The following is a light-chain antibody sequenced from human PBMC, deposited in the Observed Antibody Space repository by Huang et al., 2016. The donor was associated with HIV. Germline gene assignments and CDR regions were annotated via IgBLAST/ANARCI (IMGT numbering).Light chain of an antibody. CDR3: QQYYSSPQT. CDR1: QSVYYSLTSKVY. V-gene: IGKV4-1*01. CDR2: WAS. Sequence: DIIMTQSPDSLAVSLCERATLNCRSSQSVYYSLTSKVYMAWFQQKPGQPPRLLLFWASTGEAGVPGRFSGSGCGTHFTLTIANLEAEDAAIYYCQQYYSSPQTFGQGTRVEVK. J-gene: IGKJ1*01.